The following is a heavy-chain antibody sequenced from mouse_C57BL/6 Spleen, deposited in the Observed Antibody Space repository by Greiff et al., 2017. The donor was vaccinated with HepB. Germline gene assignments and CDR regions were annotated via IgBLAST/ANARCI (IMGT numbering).Heavy chain of an antibody. J-gene: IGHJ2*01. Sequence: EVQLQQSGPELVKPGASVKISCKASGYTFTDYYMNWVKQSNGKSLEWIGDINPNNGGTSYNQKFKGKATLTVDKSSSTAYMELRSLTAEDSAVYYCARGGSNYGSSPLDYWGQGTTLTVSS. V-gene: IGHV1-26*01. CDR3: ARGGSNYGSSPLDY. CDR1: GYTFTDYY. D-gene: IGHD1-1*01. CDR2: INPNNGGT.